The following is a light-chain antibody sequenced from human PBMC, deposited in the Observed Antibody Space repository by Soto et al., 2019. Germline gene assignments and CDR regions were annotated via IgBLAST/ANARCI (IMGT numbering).Light chain of an antibody. J-gene: IGKJ1*01. V-gene: IGKV3-20*01. CDR2: GAS. CDR1: QSVSSSY. CDR3: QQYGSSPLT. Sequence: EIVLTQSPGTLSLSPGDRATLSCRASQSVSSSYLAWYQQKPGQAPRLLIYGASSRATGIPDRFSGSGSGTDFTLTISRLEPEHFAVYYCQQYGSSPLTFGQGTKVEIK.